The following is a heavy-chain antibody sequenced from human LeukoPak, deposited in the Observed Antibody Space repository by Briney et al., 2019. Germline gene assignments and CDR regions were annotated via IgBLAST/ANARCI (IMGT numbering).Heavy chain of an antibody. CDR2: ISSSGSTI. D-gene: IGHD1-26*01. Sequence: GGSLRLSCAASGFTFSSYEMNWVRQAPGKGLEWVSYISSSGSTIYYADSVKGRFTISRDNAKNSLYLQMNSLRAEDTAVYYCARGWELRKYFDYWGQGILVTVSS. CDR3: ARGWELRKYFDY. J-gene: IGHJ4*02. CDR1: GFTFSSYE. V-gene: IGHV3-48*03.